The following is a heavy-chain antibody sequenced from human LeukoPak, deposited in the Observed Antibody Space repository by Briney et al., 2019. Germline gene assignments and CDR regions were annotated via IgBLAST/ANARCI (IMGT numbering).Heavy chain of an antibody. J-gene: IGHJ4*02. CDR2: IYTSGST. Sequence: PSQTLSLTCTVSGGSVRRGNYYWTWIRQPAGSGLEWIGRIYTSGSTNYNPSLKSRVTMSVDTSKNQFSLKLSSVTAADTAVYYCARDSSGTFDYWGQGTLVTVSS. CDR1: GGSVRRGNYY. CDR3: ARDSSGTFDY. D-gene: IGHD6-25*01. V-gene: IGHV4-61*02.